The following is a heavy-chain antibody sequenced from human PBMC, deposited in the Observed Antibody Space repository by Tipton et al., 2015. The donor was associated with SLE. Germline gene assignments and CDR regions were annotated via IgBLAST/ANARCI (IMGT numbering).Heavy chain of an antibody. V-gene: IGHV3-11*05. CDR2: ISSSSSYT. CDR1: GFTFDDYG. J-gene: IGHJ2*01. D-gene: IGHD2-15*01. CDR3: ARDPQTVFYSPRYWYFDL. Sequence: QLVQSGGGVVRPGGSLRLSCAASGFTFDDYGMSWVRQAPGKGLEWVSYISSSSSYTNYADSVKGRFTISRDNSKNTLYLQMNRLRAEDTAVYYCARDPQTVFYSPRYWYFDLWGRGTLVTVSS.